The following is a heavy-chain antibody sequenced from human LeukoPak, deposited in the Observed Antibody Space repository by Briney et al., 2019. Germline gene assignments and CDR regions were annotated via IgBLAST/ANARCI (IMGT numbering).Heavy chain of an antibody. Sequence: GASVKVSCKASGYTFTGYYMHWVRQAPGQGLGWMGRINPNSGGTNYAQKFQGRVTMTRDTSISTAYMELSRLRSDDTAVYYCERWGTAMGTTDYWGQGTLVPVSS. D-gene: IGHD5-18*01. J-gene: IGHJ4*02. CDR3: ERWGTAMGTTDY. CDR2: INPNSGGT. CDR1: GYTFTGYY. V-gene: IGHV1-2*06.